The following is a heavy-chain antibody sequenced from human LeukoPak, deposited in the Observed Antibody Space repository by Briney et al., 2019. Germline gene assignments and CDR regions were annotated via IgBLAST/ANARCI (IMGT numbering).Heavy chain of an antibody. V-gene: IGHV3-30*04. CDR1: GFTFSSYA. J-gene: IGHJ4*02. CDR3: ARANMYDSRSPIDY. D-gene: IGHD3-22*01. CDR2: ISYDGSNK. Sequence: GGSLRLSCAASGFTFSSYAMHWVRQAPGKGLEWVAVISYDGSNKYYADSVKGRFTISRDNSKNTLYLQMNSLRAEDTAVYYCARANMYDSRSPIDYWGQGTLVTVSS.